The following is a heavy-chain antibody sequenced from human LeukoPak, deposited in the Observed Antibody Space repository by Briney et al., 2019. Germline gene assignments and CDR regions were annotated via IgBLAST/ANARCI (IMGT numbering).Heavy chain of an antibody. J-gene: IGHJ4*02. D-gene: IGHD3-22*01. Sequence: ASVKVSCKASGYTFTVYYMHWVRQAPGQGLEWMGWINPNSGGTNYAQKFQGRVTMTRDTSISTAYMELSRLRSDDTAVYYCAREMDYYDSSGYWPYWGQGTLVTVSS. CDR1: GYTFTVYY. CDR3: AREMDYYDSSGYWPY. V-gene: IGHV1-2*02. CDR2: INPNSGGT.